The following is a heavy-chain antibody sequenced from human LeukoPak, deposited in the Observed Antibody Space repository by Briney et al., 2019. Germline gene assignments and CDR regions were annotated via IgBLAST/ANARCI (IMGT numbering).Heavy chain of an antibody. CDR1: GYSISTGYY. CDR3: ARVRLQYSSYMGDWFDP. Sequence: NASETLSLTCTVSGYSISTGYYWDWIRQPPGKGLEWIGTFYHGGSTYYNPSLKSRVTMSVDTPKNQFSLKLSSVTAADTAVYYCARVRLQYSSYMGDWFDPWGQGTLVTVSS. V-gene: IGHV4-38-2*02. CDR2: FYHGGST. J-gene: IGHJ5*02. D-gene: IGHD5-12*01.